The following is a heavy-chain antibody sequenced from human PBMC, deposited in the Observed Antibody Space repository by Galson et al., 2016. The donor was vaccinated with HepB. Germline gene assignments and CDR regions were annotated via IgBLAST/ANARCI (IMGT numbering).Heavy chain of an antibody. J-gene: IGHJ4*02. V-gene: IGHV1-2*02. CDR2: IHPNSGGP. CDR1: GYTFTRYY. CDR3: ARERGGSGYADY. D-gene: IGHD5-12*01. Sequence: SVKVSCKASGYTFTRYYMHWVRQAPGQGLEWMGYIHPNSGGPRYAQKFQDRVTFTRDTSISTVYMELTSLRSDDTAVYFCARERGGSGYADYWGQGTLVTVSS.